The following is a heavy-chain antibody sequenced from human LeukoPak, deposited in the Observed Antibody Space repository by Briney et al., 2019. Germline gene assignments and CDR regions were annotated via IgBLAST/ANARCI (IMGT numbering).Heavy chain of an antibody. J-gene: IGHJ4*02. V-gene: IGHV3-53*01. CDR1: GFTVSSNY. D-gene: IGHD4-11*01. Sequence: PGGSLRLSCAASGFTVSSNYMSWVRQAPGKGLEWVSVIYSGGSTYYADSVKGRFTISRDNSKNTLYLQMNSLRAEDTAVYYCAKLILHSTVTTSPQAATTIRPADYWGQGTLVTVSS. CDR2: IYSGGST. CDR3: AKLILHSTVTTSPQAATTIRPADY.